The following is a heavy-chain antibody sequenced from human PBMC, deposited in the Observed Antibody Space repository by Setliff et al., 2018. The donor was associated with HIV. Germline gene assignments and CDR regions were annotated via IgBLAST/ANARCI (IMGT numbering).Heavy chain of an antibody. Sequence: ASVKVSCKASGNTFTKYYMHWVRQAPGQGLEWMGILNPSGSTVSAQKFRGRVTMTRDTSTNTVYMELSGLRSDDTAVYYCARGYYDILTGYLGYFDYWDQGTLVTVSS. D-gene: IGHD3-9*01. CDR2: LNPSGST. CDR3: ARGYYDILTGYLGYFDY. V-gene: IGHV1-46*01. CDR1: GNTFTKYY. J-gene: IGHJ4*02.